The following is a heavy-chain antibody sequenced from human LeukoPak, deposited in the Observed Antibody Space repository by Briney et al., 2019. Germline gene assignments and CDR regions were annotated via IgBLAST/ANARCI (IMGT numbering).Heavy chain of an antibody. D-gene: IGHD2-2*01. CDR3: ARDGYCSSTSCYFPFDY. V-gene: IGHV1-2*02. CDR2: INPNSGGT. CDR1: GYTFTGYY. J-gene: IGHJ4*02. Sequence: ASVKVSRKASGYTFTGYYIHWVRQAPGQGLEWMGWINPNSGGTNYAQKFQGRVTMTRDTSITTAYMELNRLRSDDTAVYFCARDGYCSSTSCYFPFDYWGQGTLVTVSS.